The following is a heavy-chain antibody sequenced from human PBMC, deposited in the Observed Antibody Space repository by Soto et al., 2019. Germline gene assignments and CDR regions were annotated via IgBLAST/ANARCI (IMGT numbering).Heavy chain of an antibody. Sequence: QMQLVQSGPEVKKPGTSVKVSCKASGFTFTSSAVQWVRQARGQRLEWIGWIVVGSGNTNYAQKFQERGTITRDMATSTAYMELSSLRSEDTAVYYCAADPLGTVTTDYWGQGTLVTVSS. V-gene: IGHV1-58*01. CDR2: IVVGSGNT. CDR1: GFTFTSSA. D-gene: IGHD4-17*01. J-gene: IGHJ4*02. CDR3: AADPLGTVTTDY.